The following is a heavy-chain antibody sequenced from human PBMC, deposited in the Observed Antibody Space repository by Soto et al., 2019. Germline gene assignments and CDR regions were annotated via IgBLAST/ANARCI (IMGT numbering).Heavy chain of an antibody. CDR2: INHSGST. Sequence: SETLSLTCAVYGGSFSGYYWSWIRQPPGKGLEWIGEINHSGSTNYNPSLKSRVTISVDTSKNQFSLKLSSVTAADTAVYYCARGRRHLGYCSSTSCYHPRSINGMDVSCQGTSVTVSS. J-gene: IGHJ6*02. V-gene: IGHV4-34*01. CDR3: ARGRRHLGYCSSTSCYHPRSINGMDV. CDR1: GGSFSGYY. D-gene: IGHD2-2*01.